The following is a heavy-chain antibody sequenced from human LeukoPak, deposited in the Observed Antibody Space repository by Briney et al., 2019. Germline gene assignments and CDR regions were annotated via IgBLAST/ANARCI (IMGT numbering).Heavy chain of an antibody. CDR2: IYTICST. CDR1: GGSISSYY. Sequence: PSETLSLTCTVSGGSISSYYWSWIRQPAGKVLDCIGRIYTICSTNYNPSLNSRVTISVDKSKNQFSLKLSSVTAADTAVYSCARDQVGATAPWGQGTLVTVSS. D-gene: IGHD1-26*01. J-gene: IGHJ5*02. CDR3: ARDQVGATAP. V-gene: IGHV4-4*07.